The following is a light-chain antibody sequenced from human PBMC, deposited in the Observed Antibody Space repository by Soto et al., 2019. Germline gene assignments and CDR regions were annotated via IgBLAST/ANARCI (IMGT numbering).Light chain of an antibody. CDR3: QQYASYPYT. V-gene: IGKV1-5*01. CDR1: QSIQTW. J-gene: IGKJ2*01. Sequence: DIQMTQSPSTLSASVGDRVTISCRASQSIQTWLAWYQQKPGKAPNLLFFDASDLASGVSSRFSGSGSGAEFTLTISSLQADDFATYYCQQYASYPYTFGRGTRLQIK. CDR2: DAS.